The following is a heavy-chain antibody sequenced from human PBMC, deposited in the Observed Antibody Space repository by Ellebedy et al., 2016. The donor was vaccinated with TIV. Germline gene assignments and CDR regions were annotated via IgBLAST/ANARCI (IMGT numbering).Heavy chain of an antibody. Sequence: GESLKISCAASGFTFSSYAMSWVRQAPGKGLEWVSAISGSGGSTYYADSVKGRFNISRDNSKNTLYLQMNSLRAEETAVDYCANEFVLGSIDYWGQGTPVTVSS. CDR3: ANEFVLGSIDY. V-gene: IGHV3-23*01. D-gene: IGHD3-16*01. CDR1: GFTFSSYA. J-gene: IGHJ4*02. CDR2: ISGSGGST.